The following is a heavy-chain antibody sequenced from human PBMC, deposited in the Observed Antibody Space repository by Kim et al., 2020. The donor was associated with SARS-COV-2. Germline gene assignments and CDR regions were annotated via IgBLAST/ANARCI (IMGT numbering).Heavy chain of an antibody. D-gene: IGHD5-18*01. J-gene: IGHJ4*02. Sequence: GGSLRLSCAASGFTFSSYAMSWVRQAPGKGLEWVSAISGSGGSTYYADSVKGRFTISRDNSKNTLYLQMNSLRAEDTAVYYCATVDTAMDHFDYWGQETLVTVSS. CDR3: ATVDTAMDHFDY. V-gene: IGHV3-23*01. CDR2: ISGSGGST. CDR1: GFTFSSYA.